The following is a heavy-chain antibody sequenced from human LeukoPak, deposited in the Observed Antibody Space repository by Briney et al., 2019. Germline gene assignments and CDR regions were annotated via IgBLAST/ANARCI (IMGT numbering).Heavy chain of an antibody. CDR3: ANREYHLPALY. J-gene: IGHJ4*02. CDR1: GDLIRTYY. CDR2: ISYDGSNK. Sequence: LSLTCSVSGDLIRTYYWSWIRQPPGKGLEWVAVISYDGSNKYYADSVKGRFTISRDNSKNTLYLQMNSLRAEDTAVYYCANREYHLPALYWGQGTLVTVSS. V-gene: IGHV3-30*18. D-gene: IGHD2-2*01.